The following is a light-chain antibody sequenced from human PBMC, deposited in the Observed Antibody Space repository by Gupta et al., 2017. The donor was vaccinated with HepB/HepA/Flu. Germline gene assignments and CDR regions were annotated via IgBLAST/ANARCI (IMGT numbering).Light chain of an antibody. J-gene: IGLJ2*01. CDR3: AAWDDSLNGRL. V-gene: IGLV1-44*01. CDR1: SSNIGSNT. CDR2: SNN. Sequence: HSVLIQPPSASGTPGQRVTLSCFGSSSNIGSNTVNWYQQLPGTAPKLLIYSNNQRHSGVPARFSASKSGTSASLAISGLQSEDEADYYCAAWDDSLNGRLLGGGTKLTVL.